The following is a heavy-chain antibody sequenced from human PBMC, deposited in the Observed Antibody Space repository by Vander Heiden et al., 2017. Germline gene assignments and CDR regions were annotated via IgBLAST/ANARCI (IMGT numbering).Heavy chain of an antibody. D-gene: IGHD2-15*01. V-gene: IGHV3-33*01. CDR2: IWYDGGNK. Sequence: QVQLLESGGGVVQPGRSLRLPCAASGFTFSSYGMHWVRQAPGKGLGWVAVIWYDGGNKYYADSVKGRFTIARDNSKNTLYLQMNSLGAEDTAVYYCARDSGIRCSGGSCSNWFDPWGQGTLVTVSS. J-gene: IGHJ5*02. CDR1: GFTFSSYG. CDR3: ARDSGIRCSGGSCSNWFDP.